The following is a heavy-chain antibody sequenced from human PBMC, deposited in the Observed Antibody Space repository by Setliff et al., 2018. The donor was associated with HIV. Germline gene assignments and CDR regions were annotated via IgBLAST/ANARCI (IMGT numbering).Heavy chain of an antibody. CDR3: AKDAGYSGTAWGT. V-gene: IGHV1-69*13. Sequence: VASVKVSCKASGGSFSSFTISWVRQAPGQGLEWMGGIIPALGTANYAQKFQGRVTMTADESASTVYMELTSLRSEDTAIYYCAKDAGYSGTAWGTWGQGTLVTVSS. J-gene: IGHJ5*02. CDR2: IIPALGTA. CDR1: GGSFSSFT. D-gene: IGHD5-12*01.